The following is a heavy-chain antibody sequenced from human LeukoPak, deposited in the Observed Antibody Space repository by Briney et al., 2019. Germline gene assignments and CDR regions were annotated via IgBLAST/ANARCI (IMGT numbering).Heavy chain of an antibody. CDR2: IYATGSY. CDR3: ALINGLGGWAPFDY. V-gene: IGHV4-61*02. D-gene: IGHD6-19*01. Sequence: SQTLSLTCSVSGDSISSSSHYWSWIRQPAGKGLEWIVLIYATGSYSYNPGLKRRDTISLDPTKNQFSLTPTSLTAAHTAAYYRALINGLGGWAPFDYWGQGTLVSVSS. CDR1: GDSISSSSHY. J-gene: IGHJ4*02.